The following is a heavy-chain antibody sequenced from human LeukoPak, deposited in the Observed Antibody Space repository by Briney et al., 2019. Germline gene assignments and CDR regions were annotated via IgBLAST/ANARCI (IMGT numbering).Heavy chain of an antibody. V-gene: IGHV3-23*01. Sequence: PGGSLRLSCAASGFTFSSYAMSWVRQAPGKGLEWVSAIGGSGGSTYYADSVKGRFTISRDNSKNTLYLQMNSLRAEDTAVYYCARGTFDYYESSGSQGYAFDIWGQGTMVTVSS. CDR1: GFTFSSYA. D-gene: IGHD3-22*01. J-gene: IGHJ3*02. CDR3: ARGTFDYYESSGSQGYAFDI. CDR2: IGGSGGST.